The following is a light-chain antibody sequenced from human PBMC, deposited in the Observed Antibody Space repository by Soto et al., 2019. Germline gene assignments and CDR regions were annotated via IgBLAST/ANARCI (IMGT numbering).Light chain of an antibody. V-gene: IGKV1-33*01. CDR1: QDISKY. J-gene: IGKJ2*01. CDR3: QHYDSLPYT. Sequence: DIQMTQSPSSLSASVGDRVTITCQASQDISKYLNWYQQKPGKAPKLLIYYASNLAAWVPSRFSGSGSGTDFTLTISSLQPEDIATYYCQHYDSLPYTFGQGTKLEIK. CDR2: YAS.